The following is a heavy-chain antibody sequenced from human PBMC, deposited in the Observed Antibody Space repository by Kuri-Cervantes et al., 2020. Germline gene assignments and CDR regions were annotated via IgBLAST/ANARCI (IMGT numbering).Heavy chain of an antibody. CDR3: ASTVLLWFGDKNVGAFDI. V-gene: IGHV4-59*12. D-gene: IGHD3-10*01. CDR1: GGSIGNYY. J-gene: IGHJ3*02. Sequence: SETLSLTCTVSGGSIGNYYWSWIRQPPGKGLEWIGYMFHSGNSNFDPSLKSRVTMSIDTSKNQFSLKLSSVTAADTAVYYCASTVLLWFGDKNVGAFDIWGQGTMVTVSS. CDR2: MFHSGNS.